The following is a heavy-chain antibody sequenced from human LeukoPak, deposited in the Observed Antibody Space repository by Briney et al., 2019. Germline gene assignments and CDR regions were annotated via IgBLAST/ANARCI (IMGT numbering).Heavy chain of an antibody. Sequence: SETLSLTCAVYGESFRGYYWTWVRQPPGKGLEWIGDINHSGRTTYNPSLKSRVIISVDTSKTLFSLNLTSVTAADTALYYCTRRWQRRYYMDVWGKGTTVAVSS. V-gene: IGHV4-34*01. J-gene: IGHJ6*03. CDR1: GESFRGYY. CDR2: INHSGRT. CDR3: TRRWQRRYYMDV. D-gene: IGHD6-13*01.